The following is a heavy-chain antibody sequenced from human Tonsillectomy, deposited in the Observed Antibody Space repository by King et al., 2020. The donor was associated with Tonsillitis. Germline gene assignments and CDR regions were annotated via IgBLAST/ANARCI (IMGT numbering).Heavy chain of an antibody. D-gene: IGHD6-19*01. V-gene: IGHV5-51*03. CDR3: ARLWGVAGTRGWWFDI. Sequence: QLEQPGAEVKKPGESLKISCKGSGYRFTSYWIGWVRQMPGKGPEWMGIIYPGDSDTRCSPSFEGHVTISADKSINTAFLQWSSLKTSDSAMYYCARLWGVAGTRGWWFDIWGRGTLVTVSP. CDR2: IYPGDSDT. J-gene: IGHJ2*01. CDR1: GYRFTSYW.